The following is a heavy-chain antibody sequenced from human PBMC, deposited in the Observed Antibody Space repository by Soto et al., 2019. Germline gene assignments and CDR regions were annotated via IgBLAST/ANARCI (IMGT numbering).Heavy chain of an antibody. Sequence: EVQLLESGGGLVQPGGSLRLSCAASGFTFSSYDMSWVRQAPGKGLEWVSAISGSGGSTYYADSVKGRFTISRDNSQNTLYLQMNSLRAEDTAVYYCAKATVTTEHLFDYWGQGTLVTVSS. CDR2: ISGSGGST. CDR3: AKATVTTEHLFDY. CDR1: GFTFSSYD. V-gene: IGHV3-23*01. J-gene: IGHJ4*02. D-gene: IGHD4-17*01.